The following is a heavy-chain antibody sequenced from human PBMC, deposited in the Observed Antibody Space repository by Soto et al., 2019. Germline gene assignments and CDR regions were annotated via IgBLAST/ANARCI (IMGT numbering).Heavy chain of an antibody. CDR2: ISGSGGST. Sequence: GESLKISCAASGFTFSSYAMSWVRQAPGKGLEWVSAISGSGGSTYYADSVKGRFTISRDNSKNTLYLQMNSLRAEDTAVYYCAKDSVTTRLRGAFDIWGQGTMVTVSS. CDR1: GFTFSSYA. V-gene: IGHV3-23*01. CDR3: AKDSVTTRLRGAFDI. D-gene: IGHD5-12*01. J-gene: IGHJ3*02.